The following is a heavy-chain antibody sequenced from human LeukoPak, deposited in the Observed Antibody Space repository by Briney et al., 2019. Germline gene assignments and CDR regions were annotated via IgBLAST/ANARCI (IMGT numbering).Heavy chain of an antibody. D-gene: IGHD3-10*01. J-gene: IGHJ4*02. CDR3: ARDYGSGSYYNDY. V-gene: IGHV3-21*01. CDR1: GFTFSSYN. CDR2: ISSRSSYI. Sequence: GGSLRLSCAASGFTFSSYNINWVRQAPGKGLEWVSSISSRSSYIYYADSVKSRFTISRDNAKNSLYLQMNSLRAEDTAVYYCARDYGSGSYYNDYWGQGTLVTVSS.